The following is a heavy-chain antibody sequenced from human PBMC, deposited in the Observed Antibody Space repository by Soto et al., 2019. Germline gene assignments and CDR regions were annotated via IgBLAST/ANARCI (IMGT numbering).Heavy chain of an antibody. V-gene: IGHV2-5*02. CDR1: GFSLSTSGVG. D-gene: IGHD2-15*01. J-gene: IGHJ4*02. CDR3: AHRPYVGSIFDY. CDR2: IYWDDDK. Sequence: QITLKESGPTLVKPTQTLTLTCTFSGFSLSTSGVGVGWIRQPPGKALEWLALIYWDDDKRYSPSLKSRLTIPKDTSKNQVVLTMTNMDPVDTATYYCAHRPYVGSIFDYWGQGTLVTVSS.